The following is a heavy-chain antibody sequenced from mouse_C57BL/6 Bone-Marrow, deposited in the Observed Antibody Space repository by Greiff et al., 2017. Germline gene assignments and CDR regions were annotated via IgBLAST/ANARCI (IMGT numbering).Heavy chain of an antibody. Sequence: QVQLQQPGAELVKPGASVKMSCKASGYTFTSYWITWVKQRPGQGLEWIGDIYPGSGSTNYNEKFKSKATLTVDTSSSTAYMQLSSLTSEDSAVYYCAGITTVVAHFDYWGQGTTLTVSS. V-gene: IGHV1-55*01. D-gene: IGHD1-1*01. CDR3: AGITTVVAHFDY. J-gene: IGHJ2*01. CDR1: GYTFTSYW. CDR2: IYPGSGST.